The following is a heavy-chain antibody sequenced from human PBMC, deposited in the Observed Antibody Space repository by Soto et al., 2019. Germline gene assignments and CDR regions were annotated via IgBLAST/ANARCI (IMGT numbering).Heavy chain of an antibody. CDR3: ARTQSNTAMVSYGMDV. CDR1: GFSLSTSGMC. CDR2: IDWDDDK. Sequence: SGPTLVNPTQTLTLTCTFSGFSLSTSGMCVSWIRQPPGKALEWLALIDWDDDKYYSTSLKTRLTISKDTSKNQVVLTMTNMDPVDTATYYCARTQSNTAMVSYGMDVWGQGTTVTVSS. J-gene: IGHJ6*02. V-gene: IGHV2-70*01. D-gene: IGHD5-18*01.